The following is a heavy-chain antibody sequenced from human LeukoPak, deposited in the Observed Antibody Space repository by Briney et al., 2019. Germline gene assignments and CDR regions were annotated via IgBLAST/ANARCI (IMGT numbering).Heavy chain of an antibody. CDR3: ARDSRTGLNAFDI. J-gene: IGHJ3*02. D-gene: IGHD1-1*01. Sequence: ASVKVPCKASGYSFTSYGISWVRQAPGQGLEWMGWISGHNGNTECAQKFQGRVTMTTDTSTSTAYLELRSLRSDDTALYYCARDSRTGLNAFDIWGPGTMVTVSS. CDR1: GYSFTSYG. V-gene: IGHV1-18*01. CDR2: ISGHNGNT.